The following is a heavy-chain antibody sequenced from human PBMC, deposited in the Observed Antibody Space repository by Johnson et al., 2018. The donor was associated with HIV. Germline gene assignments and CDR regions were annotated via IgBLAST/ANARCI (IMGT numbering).Heavy chain of an antibody. CDR1: GFTFIDYG. D-gene: IGHD3-10*01. CDR3: AKDIYSVSKIRGLIAPALENHGMDV. Sequence: VQLVESGGGVVQPGGSLTLSCAATGFTFIDYGMHWVRQAPGKGLDWLTFIPYNGRHTFYADSVKGRFNISRDNSKNTLFLHMSDLRPEDTAVYYCAKDIYSVSKIRGLIAPALENHGMDVWGQGTMVTVS. V-gene: IGHV3-30*02. CDR2: IPYNGRHT. J-gene: IGHJ3*01.